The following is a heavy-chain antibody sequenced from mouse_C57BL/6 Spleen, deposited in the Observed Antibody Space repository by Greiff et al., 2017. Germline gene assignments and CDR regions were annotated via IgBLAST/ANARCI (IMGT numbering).Heavy chain of an antibody. Sequence: QVQLQQPGAELVMPGASVKLSCKASGYTFTSYWMHWVKQRPGQGLEWIGEIDPSDSHTNYNQKFKGKSTLTVDKSSSTAYMQLSSLTSEDSAVYYCARELRRGGYWGQGTTLTVSS. D-gene: IGHD2-4*01. CDR3: ARELRRGGY. CDR1: GYTFTSYW. V-gene: IGHV1-69*01. CDR2: IDPSDSHT. J-gene: IGHJ2*01.